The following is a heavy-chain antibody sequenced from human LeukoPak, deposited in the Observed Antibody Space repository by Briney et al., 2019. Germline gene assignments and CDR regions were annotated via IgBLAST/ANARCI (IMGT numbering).Heavy chain of an antibody. CDR3: ARHHSGETTLRLGDLNWFDP. CDR1: GYSFTSYW. D-gene: IGHD3-16*01. Sequence: GESLKISCKGSGYSFTSYWIGWVRQMPGKGLEWMGIIYPGDSDTRYSPSFQGQVTISADKSISTAYLQWSSLKASDTAMYYCARHHSGETTLRLGDLNWFDPWGQGTLVTVSS. CDR2: IYPGDSDT. J-gene: IGHJ5*02. V-gene: IGHV5-51*01.